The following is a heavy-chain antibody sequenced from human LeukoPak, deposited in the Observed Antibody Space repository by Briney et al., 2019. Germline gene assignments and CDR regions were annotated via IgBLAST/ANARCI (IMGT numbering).Heavy chain of an antibody. CDR1: GFTFSSYA. D-gene: IGHD4-17*01. V-gene: IGHV1-18*01. CDR2: FITYNGNT. CDR3: AKTTMTSEEYSYFYTDV. Sequence: ASVKVSCKCSGFTFSSYAITWVRQAPGQGLEWMGWFITYNGNTNYAQQFQGRVTMTIDMSTSTAYMELRSLRSDDTAVYYCAKTTMTSEEYSYFYTDVWGRGTTVTVSS. J-gene: IGHJ6*03.